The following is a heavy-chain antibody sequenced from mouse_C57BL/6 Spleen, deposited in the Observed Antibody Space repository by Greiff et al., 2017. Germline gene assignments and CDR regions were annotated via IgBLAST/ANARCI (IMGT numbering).Heavy chain of an antibody. V-gene: IGHV5-9-1*02. Sequence: EVKVEESGEGLVKPGGSLKLSCAASGFTFSSYAMSWVRQTPEKRLEWVAYISSGGDYIYYADTVKGRFTISRDNARNTLYLQMSSLKSEDTAMYYCTREGTGTWDYWGQGTTLTVSS. J-gene: IGHJ2*01. D-gene: IGHD4-1*01. CDR1: GFTFSSYA. CDR2: ISSGGDYI. CDR3: TREGTGTWDY.